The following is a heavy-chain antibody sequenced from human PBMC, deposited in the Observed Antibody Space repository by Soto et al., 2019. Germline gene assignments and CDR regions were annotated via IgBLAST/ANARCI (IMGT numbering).Heavy chain of an antibody. Sequence: GGSLRLSCAASGFTFSSYAMTWVRQAPGKGLEWVSSIHGSAGGTYYSDSVKGRFTVSRADSQKTLFLQMTSLRVDDTAIYYCAKDAVSANGEWDWFDPWGQGILVTVSS. D-gene: IGHD2-21*02. J-gene: IGHJ5*02. CDR3: AKDAVSANGEWDWFDP. CDR1: GFTFSSYA. CDR2: IHGSAGGT. V-gene: IGHV3-23*01.